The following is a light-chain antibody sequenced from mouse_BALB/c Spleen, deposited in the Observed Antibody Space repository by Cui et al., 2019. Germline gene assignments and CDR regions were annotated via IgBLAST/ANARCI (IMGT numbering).Light chain of an antibody. V-gene: IGKV17-121*01. Sequence: ETTVTQSPASLSMALGEKDTIRCITSTDIDDDMNWYQQKPGKPPKLLSSEGNTLHPGVPSRFSSSGYGTDFVFTIENMLSEDFADYYCFQSDNLPLTFGSGTKLEIK. CDR1: TDIDDD. J-gene: IGKJ4*01. CDR2: EGN. CDR3: FQSDNLPLT.